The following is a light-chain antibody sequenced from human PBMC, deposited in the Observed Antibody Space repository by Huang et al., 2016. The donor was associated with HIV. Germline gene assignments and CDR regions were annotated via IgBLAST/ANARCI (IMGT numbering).Light chain of an antibody. CDR2: AAS. V-gene: IGKV1-NL1*01. Sequence: DIQMTQSPSSLSASVGDRGAITCRASQGISNSLAWYHQKPGKAPKLLLYAASRLEGGVTSRFSGSGSGTVYTLTISSLQPEDVAIYHCQQYHGVPWTFGQGTKVEVK. CDR1: QGISNS. J-gene: IGKJ1*01. CDR3: QQYHGVPWT.